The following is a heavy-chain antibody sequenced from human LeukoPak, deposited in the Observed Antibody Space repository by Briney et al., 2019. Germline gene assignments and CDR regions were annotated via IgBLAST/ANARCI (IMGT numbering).Heavy chain of an antibody. D-gene: IGHD5-12*01. CDR3: AKEYSGYDFDY. CDR2: ISASGGST. CDR1: GFTFSTYA. J-gene: IGHJ4*02. Sequence: GGSLRLSXAASGFTFSTYALSWVRQTPGKGLEWLSAISASGGSTYYADSVKGRFTMSRDNSKNTLYLQMNSLRVEDTAVYYCAKEYSGYDFDYWGQGTLVTVSS. V-gene: IGHV3-23*01.